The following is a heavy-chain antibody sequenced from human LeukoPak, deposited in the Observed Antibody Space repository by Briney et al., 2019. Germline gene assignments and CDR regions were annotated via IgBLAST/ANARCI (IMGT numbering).Heavy chain of an antibody. Sequence: GGSLRLSCAASGFTFSSSWMHWVRQAPGKGLVWVSGINSDEGSTTYADSVKGRFTISRDNSKNTLYLQMNSLRAEDTALHYCVRWTQQRSSWIYDLGGQGTLV. CDR2: INSDEGST. J-gene: IGHJ4*02. CDR3: VRWTQQRSSWIYDL. V-gene: IGHV3-74*01. CDR1: GFTFSSSW. D-gene: IGHD6-13*01.